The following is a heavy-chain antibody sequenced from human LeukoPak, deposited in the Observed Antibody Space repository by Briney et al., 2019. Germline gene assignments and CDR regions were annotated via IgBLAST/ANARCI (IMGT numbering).Heavy chain of an antibody. CDR2: IDPSDSYT. CDR1: GYSFTSYW. J-gene: IGHJ3*02. V-gene: IGHV5-10-1*01. Sequence: GESLKISCKGSGYSFTSYWISWVRQMPRKGLEWMGRIDPSDSYTNYSPSFQGHVTISADRSISTAYLQWSSLKASDTAMYYCARVTTGYCSGGSCYPIDAFDIWGQGTMVTVSS. D-gene: IGHD2-15*01. CDR3: ARVTTGYCSGGSCYPIDAFDI.